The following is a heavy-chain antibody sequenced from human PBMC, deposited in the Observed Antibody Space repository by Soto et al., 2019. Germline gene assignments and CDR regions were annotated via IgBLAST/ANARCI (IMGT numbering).Heavy chain of an antibody. D-gene: IGHD2-15*01. CDR3: ARDYKYDPSGIAY. Sequence: RASETLSLTCTVSGASIRSSYWSWIRQPPGKGLEWIGYIYYSGNAYYNPSLKSRVTISLDTSKNQFSLRLSSVTASDTAVYYCARDYKYDPSGIAYWGQGTLVTVSS. CDR1: GASIRSSY. CDR2: IYYSGNA. V-gene: IGHV4-59*12. J-gene: IGHJ4*02.